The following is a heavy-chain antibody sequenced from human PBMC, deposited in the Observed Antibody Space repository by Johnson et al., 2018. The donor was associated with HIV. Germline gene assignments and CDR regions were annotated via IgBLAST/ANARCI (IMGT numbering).Heavy chain of an antibody. CDR1: GFTFSSYA. CDR2: ISYDGSNK. D-gene: IGHD1-26*01. V-gene: IGHV3-30-3*02. CDR3: AKSWHSGSLYDAFHI. Sequence: QVQLVESGGGVVQPGRSLRLSCAASGFTFSSYAMHWVRQAPGKGLEWVAVISYDGSNKYYADSVRGQFTICREDAKKSLYVQMNSLRAGDTAVYYCAKSWHSGSLYDAFHIWGQGTMVTVSS. J-gene: IGHJ3*02.